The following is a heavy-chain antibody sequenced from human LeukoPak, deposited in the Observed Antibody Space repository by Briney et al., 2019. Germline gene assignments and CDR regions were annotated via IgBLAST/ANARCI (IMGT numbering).Heavy chain of an antibody. Sequence: ASVKVSCKASGYTFTGNYMYWVRQAPGQGLEWMGWISPNSGGTNYAQKFQGRVTMTRDTSISTAYMELSRLRSDDTAVYYCTRAAYCSGGSCSDWFDPWGQGTLVTVSS. J-gene: IGHJ5*02. CDR3: TRAAYCSGGSCSDWFDP. D-gene: IGHD2-15*01. CDR1: GYTFTGNY. CDR2: ISPNSGGT. V-gene: IGHV1-2*02.